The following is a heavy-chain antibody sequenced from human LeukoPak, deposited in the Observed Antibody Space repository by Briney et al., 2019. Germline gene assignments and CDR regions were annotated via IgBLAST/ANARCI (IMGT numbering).Heavy chain of an antibody. CDR2: ISYDGSNK. CDR3: AKTIRAFVICSSTSCYAYDY. Sequence: GRSLRLSCAASGFTFSGYGMHWVRQAPGKGLEWVAVISYDGSNKYYADSVKGRFTISRDNSKNTLYLQMNSLRAEDTAVYYCAKTIRAFVICSSTSCYAYDYWGQGTLVTVSS. CDR1: GFTFSGYG. D-gene: IGHD2-2*01. J-gene: IGHJ4*02. V-gene: IGHV3-30*18.